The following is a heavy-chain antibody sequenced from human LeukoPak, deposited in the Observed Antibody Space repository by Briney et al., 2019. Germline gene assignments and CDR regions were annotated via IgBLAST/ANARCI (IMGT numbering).Heavy chain of an antibody. D-gene: IGHD3-22*01. J-gene: IGHJ4*02. CDR1: GGTFSSYA. V-gene: IGHV1-69*04. CDR3: AREVRSDSSGHDY. CDR2: IIPILGIA. Sequence: GSSVKVSCKASGGTFSSYAISWVRQAPGQGLEWMGRIIPILGIANYAQKFQGRVTITADKSTSTAYMELSSLRSEDTAVYYCAREVRSDSSGHDYWGQGTLVTVSS.